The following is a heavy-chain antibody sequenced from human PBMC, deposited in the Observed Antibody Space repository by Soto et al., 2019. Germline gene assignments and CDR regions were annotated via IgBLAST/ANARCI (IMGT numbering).Heavy chain of an antibody. CDR2: IDLRDSHT. V-gene: IGHV5-10-1*01. J-gene: IGHJ4*02. CDR1: GYSFTSYW. CDR3: ARGDYYDSSGYYSDY. Sequence: VESLKISCKGSGYSFTSYWISWVRQMPGKGLELMGRIDLRDSHTNYSPSFQGRVTISADKSISTAYLQWSSLKASDTAMYFCARGDYYDSSGYYSDYWGQGTLVTVS. D-gene: IGHD3-22*01.